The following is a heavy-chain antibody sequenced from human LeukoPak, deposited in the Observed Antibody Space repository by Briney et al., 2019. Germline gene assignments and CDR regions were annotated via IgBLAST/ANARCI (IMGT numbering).Heavy chain of an antibody. V-gene: IGHV4-39*01. D-gene: IGHD1-26*01. CDR3: ARRWGWELPDY. J-gene: IGHJ4*02. CDR1: GGSISSSSYY. CDR2: IYYSGST. Sequence: SETLSLTCTVSGGSISSSSYYWGWIRQPPGKGLKWIGSIYYSGSTYYNPSLKSRVTISVDTSKNQFSLKLSSVTAADTAVYYCARRWGWELPDYWGQGTLVTVSS.